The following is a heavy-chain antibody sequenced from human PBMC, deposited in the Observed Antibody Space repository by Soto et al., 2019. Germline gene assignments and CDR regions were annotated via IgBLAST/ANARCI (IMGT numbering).Heavy chain of an antibody. CDR2: IYSGVST. CDR1: GFTVSSNY. J-gene: IGHJ6*03. V-gene: IGHV3-53*04. D-gene: IGHD6-13*01. Sequence: GGSLRLSCAASGFTVSSNYMSWVRQAPGKGLEWVSVIYSGVSTYYADSLKGRFTTSRHNSKNTLYLQMNSLRAEDTAVYYCARGVSSSWPYYYYYYMDVWGKGTTVTVSS. CDR3: ARGVSSSWPYYYYYYMDV.